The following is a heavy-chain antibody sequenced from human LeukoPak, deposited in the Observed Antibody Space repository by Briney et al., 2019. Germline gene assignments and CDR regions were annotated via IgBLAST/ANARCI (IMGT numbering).Heavy chain of an antibody. CDR2: IIPIFGTA. CDR3: ARGEGDGYNDYYSYMDV. CDR1: GGTFSSYA. Sequence: GSSVKVSCKASGGTFSSYAISWVRQAPGQGLEWMGGIIPIFGTANYAQKFQGRVTITADESTSTAYMELSSLRSEDTAVYYCARGEGDGYNDYYSYMDVWGKGTTVTVSS. D-gene: IGHD5-24*01. J-gene: IGHJ6*03. V-gene: IGHV1-69*01.